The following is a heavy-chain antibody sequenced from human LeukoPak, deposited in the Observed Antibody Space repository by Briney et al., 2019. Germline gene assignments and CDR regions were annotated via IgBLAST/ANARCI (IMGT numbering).Heavy chain of an antibody. D-gene: IGHD4-17*01. V-gene: IGHV3-23*01. CDR3: ARDRRADYGRNDDAFDV. Sequence: GGSLRLSCAASGFTFSSYAMSWVRQAPGKGLEWVSAISGSGGSTYYADSVKGRFTISRENAQNSLYLQMNNLRAGDTAVYYCARDRRADYGRNDDAFDVWGQGTTVTVSS. CDR2: ISGSGGST. CDR1: GFTFSSYA. J-gene: IGHJ3*01.